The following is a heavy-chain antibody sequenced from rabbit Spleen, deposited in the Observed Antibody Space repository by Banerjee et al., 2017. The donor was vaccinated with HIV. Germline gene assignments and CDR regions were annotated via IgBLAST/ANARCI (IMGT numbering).Heavy chain of an antibody. CDR2: IYAGSRDSA. D-gene: IGHD4-1*01. V-gene: IGHV1S40*01. J-gene: IGHJ4*01. CDR1: GIDFSSYYY. CDR3: ARGDSGGWGDWNL. Sequence: QSLEESGGDLVKPGASLTLTCTASGIDFSSYYYMCWVRQAPGKGLEWIACIYAGSRDSANYATWAKGRFSISKPSSTTVTLQMTSLTAADTATYFCARGDSGGWGDWNLWGPGTLVTVS.